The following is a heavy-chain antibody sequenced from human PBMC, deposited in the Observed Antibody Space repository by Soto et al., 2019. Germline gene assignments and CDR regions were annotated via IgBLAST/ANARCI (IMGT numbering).Heavy chain of an antibody. CDR1: GFTFSSYA. CDR3: AKDLSVSLDIVATIPPGFDY. D-gene: IGHD5-12*01. CDR2: ISGSGGST. J-gene: IGHJ4*02. V-gene: IGHV3-23*01. Sequence: GGSLRLSCAASGFTFSSYAMSWVRQAPVEGLEWVSAISGSGGSTYYADSVKGRFTISRDNSKNTLYLQMNSLRAEDTAVYYCAKDLSVSLDIVATIPPGFDYWGQGTLVTVSS.